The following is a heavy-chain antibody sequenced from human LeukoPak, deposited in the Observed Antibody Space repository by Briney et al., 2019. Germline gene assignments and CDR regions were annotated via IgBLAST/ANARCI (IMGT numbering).Heavy chain of an antibody. D-gene: IGHD3-3*01. CDR2: IYHSGST. J-gene: IGHJ6*03. Sequence: SETLSLTCAVSGYSISSGYYWGWIRQPPGKGLEWIGSIYHSGSTYYNPSLESRVTISVDTSKNQFSLKLSSVTAADTAVYYCARRSFSYPHYYYYMDVWGKGTTVTVSS. CDR1: GYSISSGYY. V-gene: IGHV4-38-2*01. CDR3: ARRSFSYPHYYYYMDV.